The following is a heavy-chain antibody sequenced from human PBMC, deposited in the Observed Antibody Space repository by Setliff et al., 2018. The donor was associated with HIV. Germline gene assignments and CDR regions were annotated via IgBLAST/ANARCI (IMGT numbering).Heavy chain of an antibody. D-gene: IGHD3-10*01. CDR1: GFTFSTNA. CDR2: ISSNSVYI. V-gene: IGHV3-21*01. CDR3: ARDWVDLAVRGLMITGDY. Sequence: GGSLRLSCAASGFTFSTNAMSWVRRAPGKGLEWVSSISSNSVYIHYADSVRGRFTISRDNARNSLNLQMNSLRAEDTAVYYCARDWVDLAVRGLMITGDYWGQGTLVTVSS. J-gene: IGHJ4*02.